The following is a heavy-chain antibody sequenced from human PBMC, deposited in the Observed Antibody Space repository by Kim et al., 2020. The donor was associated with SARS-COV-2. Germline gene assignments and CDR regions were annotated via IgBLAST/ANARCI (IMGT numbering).Heavy chain of an antibody. Sequence: SVKGRFTISRDNSKSTLYLQMNSLRAEDTAVYYCAKRWLLGTSSDFYFNYWGQGTLVTVSS. V-gene: IGHV3-23*01. D-gene: IGHD5-12*01. CDR3: AKRWLLGTSSDFYFNY. J-gene: IGHJ4*02.